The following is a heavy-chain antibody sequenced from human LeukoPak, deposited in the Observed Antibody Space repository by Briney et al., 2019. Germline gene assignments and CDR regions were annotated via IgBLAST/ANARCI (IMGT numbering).Heavy chain of an antibody. CDR3: ARSADVLRYFDWFSY. CDR2: INPNSGGT. V-gene: IGHV1-2*02. D-gene: IGHD3-9*01. J-gene: IGHJ4*02. CDR1: GYTFTGYY. Sequence: ASVKVSCKASGYTFTGYYMHWVRQAPGQGLEWMGWINPNSGGTNYAQKFQGRVTMTRDTSISTAYMELSRLRSDDTAVYYCARSADVLRYFDWFSYWGQGILVTVSS.